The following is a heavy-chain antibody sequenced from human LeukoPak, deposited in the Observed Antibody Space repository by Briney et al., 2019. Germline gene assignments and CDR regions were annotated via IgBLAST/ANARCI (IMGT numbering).Heavy chain of an antibody. V-gene: IGHV1-69*04. J-gene: IGHJ3*02. Sequence: GSSVKVSCKASGGTFSSHAISWVRQAPGQGLEWMGGIIPILGIANYAQKFQGRVTITADKSTSTAYMELSSLRSEDTAVYYCASSGPDDAFDIWGQGTMVTVSS. CDR2: IIPILGIA. CDR1: GGTFSSHA. CDR3: ASSGPDDAFDI.